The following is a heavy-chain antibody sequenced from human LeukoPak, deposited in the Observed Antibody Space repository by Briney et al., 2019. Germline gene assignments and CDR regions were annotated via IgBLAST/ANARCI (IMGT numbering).Heavy chain of an antibody. CDR3: ARARRTTHSVRLVGAADDY. D-gene: IGHD1-26*01. CDR2: ISAYNGNT. V-gene: IGHV1-18*01. J-gene: IGHJ4*02. CDR1: GYTLTSYG. Sequence: GASVKVSCKASGYTLTSYGISWVRQAPGQGLEWMGWISAYNGNTNYAQKLQGRVTMTTDTSTSTAYMELRSLRSDDTAVYYCARARRTTHSVRLVGAADDYWGQGTLVTVSS.